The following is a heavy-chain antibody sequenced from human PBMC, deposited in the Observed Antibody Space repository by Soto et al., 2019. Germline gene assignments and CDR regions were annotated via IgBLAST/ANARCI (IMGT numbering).Heavy chain of an antibody. CDR2: ISAYNGNT. D-gene: IGHD3-22*01. CDR1: GYTFGTSG. J-gene: IGHJ4*02. Sequence: QVKLVQSGAEVKKPGTSMKVSCKASGYTFGTSGISWIRQAPGQGLEWMGWISAYNGNTNYEQKLQDRVTMTTHTSTNTAYRELRRLRSDDTAVYYCARAGHYYDSSGYANWGQGTLVTVSS. V-gene: IGHV1-18*01. CDR3: ARAGHYYDSSGYAN.